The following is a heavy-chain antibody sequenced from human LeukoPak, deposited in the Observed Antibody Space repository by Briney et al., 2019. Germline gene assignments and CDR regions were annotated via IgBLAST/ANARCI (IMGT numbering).Heavy chain of an antibody. Sequence: GASVKVSCKVSGYTLTELFLHWVRQAPGKGLDWMGGFDPEDGETIYAQKFQGRVTMTEDTSTDTAYMELSSLRSEDTAVYYCATGDYGDYAFDYWGQGTLVTVSS. J-gene: IGHJ4*02. CDR3: ATGDYGDYAFDY. V-gene: IGHV1-24*01. CDR1: GYTLTELF. CDR2: FDPEDGET. D-gene: IGHD4-17*01.